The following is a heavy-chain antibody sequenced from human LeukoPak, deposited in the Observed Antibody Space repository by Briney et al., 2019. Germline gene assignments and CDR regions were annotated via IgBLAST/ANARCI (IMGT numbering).Heavy chain of an antibody. CDR1: GYTLTELS. CDR3: VTGQSYCYDSSGYPTFGG. V-gene: IGHV1-24*01. Sequence: GASVKVSCKVSGYTLTELSMHWVRQTPGNGLVWMGGFDPEDGETIYAQRFQGGVTMSEDTSTDTAYMELSSLRSEDTAVYYCVTGQSYCYDSSGYPTFGGWGQGTLVTVSS. D-gene: IGHD3-22*01. J-gene: IGHJ4*02. CDR2: FDPEDGET.